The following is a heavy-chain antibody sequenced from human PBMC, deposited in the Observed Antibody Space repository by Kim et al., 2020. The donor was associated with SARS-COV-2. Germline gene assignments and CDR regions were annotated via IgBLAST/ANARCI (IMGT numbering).Heavy chain of an antibody. Sequence: GGSLRLSCAASGFTFSSYGMHWVRQAPGKGLEWVAVISYDGSNKYYADSVKGRFTTSRDNSKNTLYLQMNSLRAEDTAVYYCAKAERVGYGMDVWGQGTTVTVSS. CDR3: AKAERVGYGMDV. CDR2: ISYDGSNK. J-gene: IGHJ6*02. V-gene: IGHV3-30*18. CDR1: GFTFSSYG. D-gene: IGHD6-25*01.